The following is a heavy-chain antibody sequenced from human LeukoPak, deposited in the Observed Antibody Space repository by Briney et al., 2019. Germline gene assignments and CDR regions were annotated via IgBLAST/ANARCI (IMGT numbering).Heavy chain of an antibody. Sequence: GGSLRLSCAASGFTFSSYGMSWVRQAPGKGLEWVSAISGSGGSTYYADSVKGRFTISRDNSKNTLYLQMNSLRAEDTAVYYCAKAVRSSGYIALGYWGQGTLVTVSS. CDR3: AKAVRSSGYIALGY. CDR2: ISGSGGST. CDR1: GFTFSSYG. V-gene: IGHV3-23*01. D-gene: IGHD3-22*01. J-gene: IGHJ4*02.